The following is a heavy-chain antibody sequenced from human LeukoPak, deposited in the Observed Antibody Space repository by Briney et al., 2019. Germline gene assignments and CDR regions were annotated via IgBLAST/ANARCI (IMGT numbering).Heavy chain of an antibody. CDR3: AADTDILTGQDAFDI. Sequence: ASVKVSCKASGGTFSSYAISWVRQAPGQGLEWMGGIIPIFGTANYAQKFQGRVTITADESTSTAYMELSSLRSEDTAVYYCAADTDILTGQDAFDIWGQGTMVTVSS. CDR2: IIPIFGTA. V-gene: IGHV1-69*13. J-gene: IGHJ3*02. D-gene: IGHD3-9*01. CDR1: GGTFSSYA.